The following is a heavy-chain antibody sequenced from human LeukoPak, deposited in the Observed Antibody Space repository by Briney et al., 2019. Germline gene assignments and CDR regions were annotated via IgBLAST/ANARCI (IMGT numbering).Heavy chain of an antibody. Sequence: GGSLRLSCAASALTFSKYAMNWVRQAPGKGLEWVAVISYDGSNKYYADSVKGRFTISRDNSKNTLYLQMNSLRVEDTAVYYCARPRSASSIGGDAFDIWGQGTMVTVSS. V-gene: IGHV3-30-3*01. CDR1: ALTFSKYA. D-gene: IGHD2-2*01. J-gene: IGHJ3*02. CDR2: ISYDGSNK. CDR3: ARPRSASSIGGDAFDI.